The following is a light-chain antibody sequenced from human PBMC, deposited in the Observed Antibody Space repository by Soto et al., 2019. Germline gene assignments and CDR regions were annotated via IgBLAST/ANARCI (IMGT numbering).Light chain of an antibody. CDR2: DAS. J-gene: IGKJ1*01. CDR1: RSVSRY. Sequence: EIVLTQSPATLSLSPGERATLSCRSSRSVSRYLAWYQQKPGQAPRLLIFDASNRATGIPARFSGSGSGTEFTLTISRLEHEDVAVYYCQQYGSSTQTFGQGTKVDTK. V-gene: IGKV3-20*01. CDR3: QQYGSSTQT.